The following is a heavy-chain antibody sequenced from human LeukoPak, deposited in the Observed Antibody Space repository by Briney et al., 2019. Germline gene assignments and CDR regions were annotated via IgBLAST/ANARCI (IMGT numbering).Heavy chain of an antibody. J-gene: IGHJ4*02. D-gene: IGHD6-13*01. CDR1: GNTFTSYD. V-gene: IGHV1-8*03. Sequence: ASVKVSCKASGNTFTSYDINWVRQATGQGLEWMGWMNPNSGNTGYAQKFQGRITITRNTSISTAYMELSSLRSEDTAVYYCARQVAAAEQIDFWGQGTLVTVSS. CDR3: ARQVAAAEQIDF. CDR2: MNPNSGNT.